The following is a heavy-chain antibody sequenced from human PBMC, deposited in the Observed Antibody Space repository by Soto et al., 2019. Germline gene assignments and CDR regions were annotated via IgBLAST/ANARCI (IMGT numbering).Heavy chain of an antibody. J-gene: IGHJ6*02. CDR3: VKGLDCSSTSCSPWGMDV. CDR1: GFTFSSYA. Sequence: SCSASGFTFSSYAMHWVRQAPGKGLEYVSAISSNGGSTYYADSVKGRFTISRDNSKNTLYLQMSSLRAEDTAVYYCVKGLDCSSTSCSPWGMDVWGQGTTVTVSS. CDR2: ISSNGGST. V-gene: IGHV3-64D*06. D-gene: IGHD2-2*01.